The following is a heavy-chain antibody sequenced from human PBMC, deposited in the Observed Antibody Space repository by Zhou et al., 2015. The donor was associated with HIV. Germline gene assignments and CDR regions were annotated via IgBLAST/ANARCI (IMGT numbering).Heavy chain of an antibody. D-gene: IGHD3-9*01. CDR2: IIPIFGTA. Sequence: QVQLVQSGAEVKKPGSSVKVSCKASGGTFSSYAISWVRQAPGQGLEWMGGIIPIFGTANYAQKFQGRVTITADESTSTAYMELSSLRSEDTAVYYCARDSARLRYFDWTNPHWYFDLWGLAPWSLSPQ. CDR1: GGTFSSYA. CDR3: ARDSARLRYFDWTNPHWYFDL. V-gene: IGHV1-69*01. J-gene: IGHJ2*01.